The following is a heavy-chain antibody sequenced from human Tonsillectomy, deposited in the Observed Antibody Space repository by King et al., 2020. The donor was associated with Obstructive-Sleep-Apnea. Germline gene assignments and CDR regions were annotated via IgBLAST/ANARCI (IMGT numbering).Heavy chain of an antibody. Sequence: PLQESGPGLVKPSETLSLTCTVSGGSISPYYWTWLRQPPGKGLEWIGFVYSSGTTNYNPSLGGRLTISVDTSRRQFSLKLSSVTAADTAVYYCARTKGSSSRSGGFDSWGQGTLVTVSS. V-gene: IGHV4-59*01. CDR1: GGSISPYY. D-gene: IGHD6-13*01. J-gene: IGHJ4*02. CDR2: VYSSGTT. CDR3: ARTKGSSSRSGGFDS.